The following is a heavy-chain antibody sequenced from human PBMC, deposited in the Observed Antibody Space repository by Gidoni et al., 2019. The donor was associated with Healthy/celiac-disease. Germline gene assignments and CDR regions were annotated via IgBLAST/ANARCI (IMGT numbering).Heavy chain of an antibody. Sequence: EVQLVESGGGLVQPGRSLRLSCAASGFPFDDDAMHWVRQAPGKGLEWVSGISWNSGSIGYADSVKGRFTIARDNAKNSLYLQMNSLRAEDTALYYCAKGGRVYGDSVDYWGQGTLVTVSS. CDR1: GFPFDDDA. V-gene: IGHV3-9*01. CDR2: ISWNSGSI. D-gene: IGHD4-17*01. J-gene: IGHJ4*02. CDR3: AKGGRVYGDSVDY.